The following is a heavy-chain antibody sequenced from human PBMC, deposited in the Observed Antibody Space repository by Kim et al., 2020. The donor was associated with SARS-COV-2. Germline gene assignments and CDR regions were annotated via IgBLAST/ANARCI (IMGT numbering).Heavy chain of an antibody. CDR2: IYYSGST. V-gene: IGHV4-30-4*01. Sequence: SETLSLTCTVSGGSISSGDYYWSWIRQPPGKGLEWIGYIYYSGSTYYNPSLKSRVTISVDTSKNQFSLKLSSVTAADTAVYYCARTRILTGYYPEGAFDIWGQGTMVTVSS. J-gene: IGHJ3*02. CDR1: GGSISSGDYY. CDR3: ARTRILTGYYPEGAFDI. D-gene: IGHD3-9*01.